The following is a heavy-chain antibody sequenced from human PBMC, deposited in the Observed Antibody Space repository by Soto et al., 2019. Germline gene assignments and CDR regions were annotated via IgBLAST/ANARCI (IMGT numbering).Heavy chain of an antibody. CDR3: ARSMDAAMASKDNWFDP. J-gene: IGHJ5*02. Sequence: GGSLRLSCAASGFTFRSYHMHWVRQAPGKGLEWVASISYDENNKYYTDSVKGRFTISRDNSKNTLYLQMNSLRDEDTAVYYCARSMDAAMASKDNWFDPWGQGTLVTVSS. D-gene: IGHD5-18*01. CDR2: ISYDENNK. CDR1: GFTFRSYH. V-gene: IGHV3-30-3*01.